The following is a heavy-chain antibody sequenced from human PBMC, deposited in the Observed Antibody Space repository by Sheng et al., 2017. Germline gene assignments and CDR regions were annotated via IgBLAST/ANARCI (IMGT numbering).Heavy chain of an antibody. CDR1: GFTFSSYS. J-gene: IGHJ6*03. V-gene: IGHV3-21*01. Sequence: EVQLVESGGGLVKPGGSLRLSCAASGFTFSSYSMNWVRQAPGKGLEWVSSISSSSSYIYYADSVKGRFTISRDNAKNSLYLQMNSLRAEDTAVYYCARGPEYSGYDYYYYYYMDVWGKGTTVTVSS. CDR3: ARGPEYSGYDYYYYYYMDV. CDR2: ISSSSSYI. D-gene: IGHD5-12*01.